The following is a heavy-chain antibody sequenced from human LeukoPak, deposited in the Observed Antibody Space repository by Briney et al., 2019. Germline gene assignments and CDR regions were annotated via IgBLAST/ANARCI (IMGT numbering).Heavy chain of an antibody. Sequence: PSETLSLTCTVSGGSVSSGSYYWSWIRQPPGKGLEWIAYIYYSGSTNYNPSLKSRVTISVDTSKNQFSLKLSSVTAADTAVYYCARYYDYGTFDYWGQGTLVTVSS. CDR3: ARYYDYGTFDY. CDR1: GGSVSSGSYY. V-gene: IGHV4-61*01. CDR2: IYYSGST. J-gene: IGHJ4*02. D-gene: IGHD3-16*01.